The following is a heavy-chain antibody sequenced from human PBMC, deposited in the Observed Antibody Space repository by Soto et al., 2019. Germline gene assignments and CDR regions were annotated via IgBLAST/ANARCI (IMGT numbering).Heavy chain of an antibody. Sequence: RRLSCAASGFTFSSYWMSWVRQAPGKGLEWVANIKQDGSEKYYVDSVKGRFTISRDNAKNSLYLQMNSLRAEDTAVYYCARDRAYYDILTGYQTDPSLFDYWGQGTLVTVSS. CDR3: ARDRAYYDILTGYQTDPSLFDY. D-gene: IGHD3-9*01. CDR1: GFTFSSYW. V-gene: IGHV3-7*03. CDR2: IKQDGSEK. J-gene: IGHJ4*02.